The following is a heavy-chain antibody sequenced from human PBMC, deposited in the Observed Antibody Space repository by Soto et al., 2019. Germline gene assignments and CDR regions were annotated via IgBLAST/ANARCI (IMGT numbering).Heavy chain of an antibody. CDR1: GYNFINYG. J-gene: IGHJ4*02. V-gene: IGHV1-18*01. Sequence: QVVLVQSGAEVKKPGASVKVSCKASGYNFINYGIAWVRQAPGQGLEYMGYISGYNGETKYAQKFRGRVTMTTDTSTSTAYMELRSLISDDTAFYFCARDYPHTKDPVPVVAGPEYDFWGQGTLVTVSS. CDR3: ARDYPHTKDPVPVVAGPEYDF. D-gene: IGHD2-15*01. CDR2: ISGYNGET.